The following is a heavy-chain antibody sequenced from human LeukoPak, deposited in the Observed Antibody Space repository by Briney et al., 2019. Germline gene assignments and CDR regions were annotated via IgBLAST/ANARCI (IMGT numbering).Heavy chain of an antibody. CDR2: INHSGST. CDR1: GGSFSGYY. J-gene: IGHJ5*02. Sequence: SETLSLTCAVYGGSFSGYYWSWIRQPPGKGLEWIGEINHSGSTNYSPSLKSRVTISVDTSKNQFSLKLSSVTAADTAVYYCARKKGPDGLNWFDPWGQGTLVTVSS. V-gene: IGHV4-34*01. CDR3: ARKKGPDGLNWFDP. D-gene: IGHD5-24*01.